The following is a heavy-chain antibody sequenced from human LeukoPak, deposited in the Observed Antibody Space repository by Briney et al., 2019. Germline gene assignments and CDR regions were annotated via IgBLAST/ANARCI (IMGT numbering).Heavy chain of an antibody. J-gene: IGHJ5*02. Sequence: PSETLSLTCAVYGGSFSGYYWSWIRQPPGKGLEWIGEINHSGSTNYNPSLKSRVTISVDTSKNQFSLKLSSVTAADTAVYYCARGPIWGSFTNWFDPWGQGTLVTVS. D-gene: IGHD3-16*01. V-gene: IGHV4-34*01. CDR1: GGSFSGYY. CDR3: ARGPIWGSFTNWFDP. CDR2: INHSGST.